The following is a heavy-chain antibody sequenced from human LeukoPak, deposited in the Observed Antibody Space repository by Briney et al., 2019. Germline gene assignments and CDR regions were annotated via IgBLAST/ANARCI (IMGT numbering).Heavy chain of an antibody. V-gene: IGHV1-3*01. J-gene: IGHJ4*02. CDR3: AREGTGGGYYTGLDY. Sequence: ASVTVSCKASGYTFTSYAMHWVRQAPGQRLEWMGWINAGNGNTKYSQKFQGRVTITRDTSASTAYMELSSLRSEDTAVYYCAREGTGGGYYTGLDYWGQGTLVTVSS. CDR1: GYTFTSYA. CDR2: INAGNGNT. D-gene: IGHD3-22*01.